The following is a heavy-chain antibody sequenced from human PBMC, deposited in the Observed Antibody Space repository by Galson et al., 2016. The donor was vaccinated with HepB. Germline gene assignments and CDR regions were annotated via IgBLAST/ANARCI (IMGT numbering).Heavy chain of an antibody. CDR2: IYPGHSDT. D-gene: IGHD6-19*01. V-gene: IGHV5-51*01. CDR1: GYSFPSYW. J-gene: IGHJ4*02. Sequence: QSGAEVKKPGESLKISCKGSGYSFPSYWIGWVRQMPGKGLEWMGIIYPGHSDTRYSPSFQGQVSISADKSISTAFLEWSSLKASDTAIYYYARHSISAWPADFDYWGPGTLVSVSS. CDR3: ARHSISAWPADFDY.